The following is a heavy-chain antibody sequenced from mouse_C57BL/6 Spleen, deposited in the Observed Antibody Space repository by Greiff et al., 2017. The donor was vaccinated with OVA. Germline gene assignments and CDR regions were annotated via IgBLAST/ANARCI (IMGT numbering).Heavy chain of an antibody. D-gene: IGHD1-1*01. Sequence: VQLQQPGAELVMPGASVKLSCKASGYTFTSYWMHWVKQRPGQGLEWIGEIDPSDSYTNYNQKFKGKSTLTVDKSSSTAYMQLSRLTSEDSAVSYYERGRTYYCSMHWWFDDGGKGTTVTVSS. CDR1: GYTFTSYW. J-gene: IGHJ1*03. CDR2: IDPSDSYT. V-gene: IGHV1-69*01. CDR3: ERGRTYYCSMHWWFDD.